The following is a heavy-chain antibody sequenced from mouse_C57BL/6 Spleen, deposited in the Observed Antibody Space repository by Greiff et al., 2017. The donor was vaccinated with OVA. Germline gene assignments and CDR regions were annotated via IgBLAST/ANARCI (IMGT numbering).Heavy chain of an antibody. D-gene: IGHD2-1*01. Sequence: QVQLQQPGAELVRPGSSVKLSCKASGYTFTSYWMDWVKQRPGQGLEWIGNIYPSDSETHYNQKFKDKATLTVDKSSSTAYLQLSSLTSADSAVYYCAKSKSYCNSGFDYWGQGTTLTVSS. J-gene: IGHJ2*01. CDR2: IYPSDSET. CDR1: GYTFTSYW. CDR3: AKSKSYCNSGFDY. V-gene: IGHV1-61*01.